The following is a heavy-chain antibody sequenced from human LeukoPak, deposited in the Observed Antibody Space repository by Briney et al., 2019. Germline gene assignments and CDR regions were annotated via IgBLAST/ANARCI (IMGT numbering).Heavy chain of an antibody. Sequence: GGSLRLSCAASGFTFSSYWMSWVRQAPGKGLEWVANIKQDGSEKYYVDSVKGRFTISRDNAKNSLYLQMNSLRAEDTAVYYCARGRSLNSANLKDYDFWSGYWPSPFDYWGQGTLVTVSS. J-gene: IGHJ4*02. CDR2: IKQDGSEK. CDR3: ARGRSLNSANLKDYDFWSGYWPSPFDY. V-gene: IGHV3-7*01. D-gene: IGHD3-3*01. CDR1: GFTFSSYW.